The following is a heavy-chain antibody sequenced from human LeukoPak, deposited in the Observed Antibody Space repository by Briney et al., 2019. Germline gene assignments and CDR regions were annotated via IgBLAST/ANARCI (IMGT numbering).Heavy chain of an antibody. J-gene: IGHJ6*02. CDR1: GFTFSESW. D-gene: IGHD1-1*01. CDR2: INHEGGGI. CDR3: ATYINWVAGDV. V-gene: IGHV3-7*01. Sequence: GGSLRLSCAASGFTFSESWMTWVRQVPGQGPKWVAHINHEGGGIQYVDSVKGRFTISRDNAKGSVYLQMNSLRAEDTAIYHCATYINWVAGDVWGQGTTVIVSS.